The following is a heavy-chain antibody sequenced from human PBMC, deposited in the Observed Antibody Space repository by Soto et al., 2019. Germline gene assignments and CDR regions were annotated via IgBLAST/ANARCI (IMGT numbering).Heavy chain of an antibody. CDR2: IYSGGST. CDR1: GFTFSSYA. J-gene: IGHJ4*02. V-gene: IGHV3-66*01. D-gene: IGHD3-9*01. CDR3: ARDMVILTGHPY. Sequence: GGSLRLSCAASGFTFSSYAMSWVRQAPGKGLEWVSVIYSGGSTYYADSVKGRFTISRDNSKNTLYLQMNSLRAEDTAVYYCARDMVILTGHPYWGQGTLVTVSS.